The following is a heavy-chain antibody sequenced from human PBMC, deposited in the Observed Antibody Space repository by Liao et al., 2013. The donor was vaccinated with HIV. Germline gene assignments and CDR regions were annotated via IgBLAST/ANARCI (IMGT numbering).Heavy chain of an antibody. Sequence: QVQLQESGPGLVKPSQTLSLTCTVSGGSISSGSHYWSWIRQPAGKGLEWIGRINTIGSTNYNPSLKSRVTISVDTSKNQFSLKLSSVTAADTAVYFCARDRVWHDAFDIWGQGTLVTVSS. J-gene: IGHJ3*02. V-gene: IGHV4-61*02. D-gene: IGHD3-10*01. CDR2: INTIGST. CDR3: ARDRVWHDAFDI. CDR1: GGSISSGSHY.